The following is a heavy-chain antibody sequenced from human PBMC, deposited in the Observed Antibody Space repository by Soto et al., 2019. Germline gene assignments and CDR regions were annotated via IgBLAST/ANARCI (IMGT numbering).Heavy chain of an antibody. J-gene: IGHJ4*02. CDR2: ISGSGGST. D-gene: IGHD3-10*01. Sequence: EVQLLESGGGLVQPGGSLRLSCAASGFTFSSYAMSWVRQAPGQGLEWVSAISGSGGSTYYEDSVKGRFTISRDNTKNTLYLQMNSLRAEDTAVYYCAKGVGVRGVKPGDYWGQGTLVTVSS. CDR3: AKGVGVRGVKPGDY. CDR1: GFTFSSYA. V-gene: IGHV3-23*01.